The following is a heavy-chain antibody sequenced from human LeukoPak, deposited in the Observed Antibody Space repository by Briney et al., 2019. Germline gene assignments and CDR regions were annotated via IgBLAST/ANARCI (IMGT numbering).Heavy chain of an antibody. Sequence: ASVKVSCKASGYTFTSYDINWVRQATGQGLEWMGWMNPNSGNTSYAQKFQGRVTMTRNTSISTAYMELSSLRSEDTAVYYCAVRGVIITTSFDYWGQGTLVTVSS. CDR3: AVRGVIITTSFDY. CDR1: GYTFTSYD. V-gene: IGHV1-8*01. D-gene: IGHD3-10*01. J-gene: IGHJ4*02. CDR2: MNPNSGNT.